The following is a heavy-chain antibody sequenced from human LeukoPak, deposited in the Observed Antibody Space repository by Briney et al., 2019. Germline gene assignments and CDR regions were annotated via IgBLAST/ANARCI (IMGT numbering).Heavy chain of an antibody. D-gene: IGHD6-13*01. V-gene: IGHV4-30-4*01. CDR2: IYYSGST. Sequence: SETLSLTCTVSGGSISSGDYYWSWIRQPPGKGLEWIGYIYYSGSTYYNPSLKSRVTISVDRSKNQFSLKLSSVTAADTAVYYCARSGIAAGGWFDPWGQGTLVTVSP. CDR1: GGSISSGDYY. CDR3: ARSGIAAGGWFDP. J-gene: IGHJ5*02.